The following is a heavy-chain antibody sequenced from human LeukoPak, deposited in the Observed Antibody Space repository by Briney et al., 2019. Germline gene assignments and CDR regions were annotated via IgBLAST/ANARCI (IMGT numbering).Heavy chain of an antibody. V-gene: IGHV4-59*01. CDR2: IYYSGTT. CDR3: ARLQRITMAGPDYWYFNL. Sequence: PSETLSLTCTVSGDSINNWSWIRQPPEKGLEWIGYIYYSGTTSYNPSLKGRVTISVDTSKTQFSLKMNSVTAADTAVYYCARLQRITMAGPDYWYFNLGGRGTLVTVSP. J-gene: IGHJ2*01. CDR1: GDSINN. D-gene: IGHD3-10*01.